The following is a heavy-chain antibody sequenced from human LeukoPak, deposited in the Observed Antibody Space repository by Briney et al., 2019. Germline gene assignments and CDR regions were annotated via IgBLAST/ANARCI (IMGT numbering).Heavy chain of an antibody. CDR2: IYTSGST. V-gene: IGHV4-61*02. CDR3: AREARYDFWSGYPDY. CDR1: GGSISSGSYY. J-gene: IGHJ4*02. Sequence: KPSQNLSLTCTVSGGSISSGSYYWSWIRQPAGKGLEWIGRIYTSGSTNYNPSLKSRATISVDTSKNQFSLKLSSVTAADTAVYYCAREARYDFWSGYPDYWGQGTLVTVSS. D-gene: IGHD3-3*01.